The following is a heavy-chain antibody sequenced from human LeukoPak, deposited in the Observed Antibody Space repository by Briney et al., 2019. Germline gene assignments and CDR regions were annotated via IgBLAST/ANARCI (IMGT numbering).Heavy chain of an antibody. V-gene: IGHV4-59*04. CDR3: ARHTKGYCSSTSCYYYYYMDV. J-gene: IGHJ6*03. D-gene: IGHD2-2*01. Sequence: PSETLSLTCTVSGGSISSYYWSWIRQPPGKGLEWIGYIYYSGSTYYNPSLKSRVTISVDTSKNQFSLKLSSVTAADTAVYYCARHTKGYCSSTSCYYYYYMDVWGKGTTVTVSS. CDR1: GGSISSYY. CDR2: IYYSGST.